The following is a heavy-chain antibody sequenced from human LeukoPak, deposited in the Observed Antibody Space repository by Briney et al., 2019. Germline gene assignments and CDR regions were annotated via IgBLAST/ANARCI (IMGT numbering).Heavy chain of an antibody. CDR1: GGSISSYY. V-gene: IGHV4-59*01. CDR3: ARDLGVMVRAFDI. Sequence: PSETLSLTCTVSGGSISSYYWSWIRQPPGKRLEWVGYIYYSGSTSYNPSLKSRVTISVDTSKNQISLKLSSVTAADTAVYYCARDLGVMVRAFDIWGQGTMVTVSS. J-gene: IGHJ3*02. CDR2: IYYSGST. D-gene: IGHD5-18*01.